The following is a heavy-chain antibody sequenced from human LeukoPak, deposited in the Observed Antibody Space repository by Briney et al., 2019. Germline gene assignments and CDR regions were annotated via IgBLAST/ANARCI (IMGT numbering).Heavy chain of an antibody. J-gene: IGHJ4*02. CDR2: IYSSGNT. V-gene: IGHV3-66*01. D-gene: IGHD3-3*01. Sequence: GGSLRLSCAASGFTVSTNYMTWVRQAPGKGLEWVSVIYSSGNTYYADSVKGRFTISRDKSKNTLYFQMNSLRAEDTAVYHCARVQAIFQNFDYWGQGTLVTVSS. CDR3: ARVQAIFQNFDY. CDR1: GFTVSTNY.